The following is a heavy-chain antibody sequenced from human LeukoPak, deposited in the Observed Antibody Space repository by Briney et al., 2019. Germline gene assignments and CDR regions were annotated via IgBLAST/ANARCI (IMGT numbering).Heavy chain of an antibody. CDR1: GGPISSYY. CDR3: ARGRCSAGSCSNYYYYNMDV. D-gene: IGHD2-15*01. CDR2: IYYSGST. Sequence: PSETLSLTCNVSGGPISSYYWSWLRQPPGKGLEWIGYIYYSGSTNYNPSLKSRVTISVDTSKNQFSLKLSSVTAADTAVYYCARGRCSAGSCSNYYYYNMDVWGKGTTVTVSS. V-gene: IGHV4-59*01. J-gene: IGHJ6*03.